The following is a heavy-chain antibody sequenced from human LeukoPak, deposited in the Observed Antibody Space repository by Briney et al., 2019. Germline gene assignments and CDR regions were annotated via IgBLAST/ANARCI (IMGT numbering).Heavy chain of an antibody. V-gene: IGHV3-30-3*01. CDR2: ISYDGSNK. Sequence: PGGSLRLSCAASGFTFSSYAMHWVRQAPGKGLEWVAVISYDGSNKYYADSVKGRFTISRDNSKDTLYLQMNSLRAEDTAVYYCARGAAAAGIDYYYYYGMDVWGQGTTVTVSS. D-gene: IGHD6-13*01. CDR1: GFTFSSYA. CDR3: ARGAAAAGIDYYYYYGMDV. J-gene: IGHJ6*02.